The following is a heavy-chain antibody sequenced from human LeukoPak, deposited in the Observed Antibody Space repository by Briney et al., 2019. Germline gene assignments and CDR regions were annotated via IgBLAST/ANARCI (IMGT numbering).Heavy chain of an antibody. CDR3: AQERDRRGYFDY. Sequence: GGSLRLSCAASGFTFSTYGVHWVRQAPGKGLEWVTFIRSDGNEKYYADSVKGRFTISRDNSKSTLYLQMNSLRAEDTAVYYCAQERDRRGYFDYWGQGTLVTVSS. D-gene: IGHD2-15*01. CDR1: GFTFSTYG. J-gene: IGHJ4*02. V-gene: IGHV3-30*02. CDR2: IRSDGNEK.